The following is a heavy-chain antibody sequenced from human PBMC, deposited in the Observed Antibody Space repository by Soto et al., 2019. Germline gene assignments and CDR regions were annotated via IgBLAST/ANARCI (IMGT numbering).Heavy chain of an antibody. V-gene: IGHV4-4*07. Sequence: QVQLQESGPGLLKPSETLSLTCTVSGGSISSYYWSWIRQPAGKGLEWIGRIYTSGSTNYNPSLKSRVTMSLDTSKNPFSLKLSSVTAADTAVYYCARACSSNSCYDVFDYWGQGTLVTVSS. D-gene: IGHD2-2*01. CDR3: ARACSSNSCYDVFDY. J-gene: IGHJ4*02. CDR1: GGSISSYY. CDR2: IYTSGST.